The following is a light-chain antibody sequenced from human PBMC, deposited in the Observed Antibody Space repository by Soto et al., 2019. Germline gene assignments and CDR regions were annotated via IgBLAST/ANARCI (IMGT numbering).Light chain of an antibody. V-gene: IGKV1-27*01. CDR2: AAS. Sequence: DIQMTQSPSSLSASVGDRVTITCRASQGISNYLAWYQQKPGKVPKLLIYAASTLQSGVPSRFSGSGSGTDFTLTISSLQPEDVATYYCQKYTGGFGQGTKVEIK. J-gene: IGKJ1*01. CDR1: QGISNY. CDR3: QKYTGG.